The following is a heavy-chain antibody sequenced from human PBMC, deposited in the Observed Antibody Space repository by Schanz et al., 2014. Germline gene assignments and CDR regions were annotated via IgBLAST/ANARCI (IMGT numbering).Heavy chain of an antibody. CDR2: LSASGGHT. V-gene: IGHV3-23*04. D-gene: IGHD6-13*01. J-gene: IGHJ4*02. Sequence: EVQLVESGGGVVRPGGSLRLSCAASGFGFDDYAMSWVRQAPGKGLEWVSGLSASGGHTYYADSVKGRFSISRDNSKNTVNLQMNSLRAEDTAVYYCAKEKEEVAADGSFFDYWGQGTLVTVSS. CDR3: AKEKEEVAADGSFFDY. CDR1: GFGFDDYA.